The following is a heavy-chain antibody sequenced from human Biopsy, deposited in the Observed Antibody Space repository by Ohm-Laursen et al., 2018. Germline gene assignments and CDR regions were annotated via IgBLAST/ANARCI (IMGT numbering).Heavy chain of an antibody. CDR3: ARAANSTGWPYYYFYGMDV. V-gene: IGHV4-59*01. CDR1: GGSISSDY. Sequence: SQTLSLTCPVSGGSISSDYWIWMRQTPGKGLEWIGYIYYSGSTNYNPSLESRVTISVDTSKNQFSLRLNSVTAADTAVYYCARAANSTGWPYYYFYGMDVWGQGTTVTVSS. CDR2: IYYSGST. J-gene: IGHJ6*02. D-gene: IGHD2/OR15-2a*01.